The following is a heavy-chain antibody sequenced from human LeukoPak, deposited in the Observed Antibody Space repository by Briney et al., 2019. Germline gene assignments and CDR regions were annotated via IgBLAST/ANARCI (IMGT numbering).Heavy chain of an antibody. CDR2: ISSGGST. CDR1: GFTVSSNY. Sequence: GGSLRLSCAASGFTVSSNYMSWVRQAPGKGLEWVSVISSGGSTYYADSVKGRFTISRDNSKNTLYLQMNSLRAEDTAVYYCAQSGRYWYFDLWGRGTLVTVSS. J-gene: IGHJ2*01. D-gene: IGHD3-10*01. V-gene: IGHV3-53*01. CDR3: AQSGRYWYFDL.